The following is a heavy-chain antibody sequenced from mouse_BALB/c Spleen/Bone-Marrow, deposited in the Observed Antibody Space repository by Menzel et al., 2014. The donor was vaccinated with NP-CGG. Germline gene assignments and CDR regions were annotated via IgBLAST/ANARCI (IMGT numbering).Heavy chain of an antibody. CDR2: ISSGSSTN. D-gene: IGHD1-1*01. CDR3: ASSPYGYFDY. J-gene: IGHJ2*01. V-gene: IGHV5-17*02. Sequence: VQLKQSGGGLVQPGGSRKLSCAASGFTFSSFGMHWVRQAPEKGLEWVAYISSGSSTNYYADTVKGRFTISRDNPKNTLFLQMTSLRSEDTAMYYCASSPYGYFDYWGQGTTLTVSS. CDR1: GFTFSSFG.